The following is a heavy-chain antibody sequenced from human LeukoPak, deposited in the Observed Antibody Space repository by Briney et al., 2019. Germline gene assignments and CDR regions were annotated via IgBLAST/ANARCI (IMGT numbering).Heavy chain of an antibody. V-gene: IGHV1-24*01. J-gene: IGHJ6*04. Sequence: ASVKVSCKVSGYTLTELSMHWVRQAPGKGLEWMGGFDPEDGETIYAQKFQGRATMTEDTSTDTAYMELSSLRSEDTAVYYCATDLGETEMATSWGKGTTVTVSS. CDR2: FDPEDGET. D-gene: IGHD5-24*01. CDR1: GYTLTELS. CDR3: ATDLGETEMATS.